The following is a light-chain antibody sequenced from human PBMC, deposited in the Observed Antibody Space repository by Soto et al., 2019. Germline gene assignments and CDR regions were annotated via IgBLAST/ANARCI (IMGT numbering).Light chain of an antibody. CDR1: QSLVNGEGSTY. CDR2: KVS. CDR3: MQGTHWPPYT. J-gene: IGKJ2*01. Sequence: VVLTQSPLSLPVTLGQPASISCRSSQSLVNGEGSTYLSWFHQRPGQSPRRLIYKVSNRDSGVPDRVSGSGSVSEFTLTITRVEAEDIGTYYCMQGTHWPPYTVGQGTKLEIK. V-gene: IGKV2-30*01.